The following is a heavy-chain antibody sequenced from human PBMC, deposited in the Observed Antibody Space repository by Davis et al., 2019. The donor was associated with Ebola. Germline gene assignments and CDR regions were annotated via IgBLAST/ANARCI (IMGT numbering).Heavy chain of an antibody. CDR3: ARDRSLWFGELFGY. CDR1: GYTFTSYG. D-gene: IGHD3-10*01. J-gene: IGHJ4*02. V-gene: IGHV1-18*01. Sequence: ASVKVSCKASGYTFTSYGISWVRQAPGQGLEWMGWISAYNGNTNYAQKLQGRVTMTTDTSTSTAYMELRSLRSDDTAVYYCARDRSLWFGELFGYWGQGTLVTVSS. CDR2: ISAYNGNT.